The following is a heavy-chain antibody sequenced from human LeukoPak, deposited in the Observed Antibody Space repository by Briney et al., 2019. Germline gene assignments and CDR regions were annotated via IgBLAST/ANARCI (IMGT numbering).Heavy chain of an antibody. Sequence: GGSLRLSCAASAFTFSSYWIHWVRQAPGKGLMWVSRINSDESSTSYADSVKGRFTISRDNAKNTLYLQMNSLSAEDTAVYYCARGGVRYFNAMDVWGKGTTVTVSS. CDR2: INSDESST. CDR1: AFTFSSYW. V-gene: IGHV3-74*01. CDR3: ARGGVRYFNAMDV. J-gene: IGHJ6*04. D-gene: IGHD3-9*01.